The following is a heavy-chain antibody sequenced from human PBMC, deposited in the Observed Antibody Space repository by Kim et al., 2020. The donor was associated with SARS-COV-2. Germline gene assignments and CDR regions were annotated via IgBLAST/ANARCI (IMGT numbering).Heavy chain of an antibody. CDR1: GLTFSSYG. D-gene: IGHD6-19*01. Sequence: GGSLRLSCPASGLTFSSYGMSWVRQAPGKGLEWISASGVSTASTFYADSVKGRFTISRDNSKNNLHLHMSSLRVEDTAVYYCAKGLRSMDVWGQGTTVTV. CDR3: AKGLRSMDV. CDR2: SGVSTAST. V-gene: IGHV3-23*01. J-gene: IGHJ6*02.